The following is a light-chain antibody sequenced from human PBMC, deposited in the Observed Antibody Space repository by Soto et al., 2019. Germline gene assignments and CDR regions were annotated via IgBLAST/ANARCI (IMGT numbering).Light chain of an antibody. J-gene: IGKJ1*01. CDR2: DAS. V-gene: IGKV3-11*01. Sequence: EIVLTQSPATLALSPGERATLSCRASHSVGSYLAWYQKKPGQAPRLLIYDASNRATGIPARFSGSGSGTDFTLTISSLEPEDFAVYYCHQRSNWWTFGQGTKVDIK. CDR1: HSVGSY. CDR3: HQRSNWWT.